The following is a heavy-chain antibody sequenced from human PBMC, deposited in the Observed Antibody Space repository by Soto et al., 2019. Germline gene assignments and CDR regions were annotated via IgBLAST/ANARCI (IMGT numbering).Heavy chain of an antibody. D-gene: IGHD2-2*01. J-gene: IGHJ4*02. CDR2: VYYSGST. CDR3: ARNSPNPGAYAHFAH. CDR1: GGSISSSNYH. V-gene: IGHV4-39*01. Sequence: PSETLSLTCAVSGGSISSSNYHWGWIRQPPGKGLEWIGSVYYSGSTYYNPSLKSRVTISIDASKNQFSLKLNSLTAADTAVYSCARNSPNPGAYAHFAHWGQGTLVPVSS.